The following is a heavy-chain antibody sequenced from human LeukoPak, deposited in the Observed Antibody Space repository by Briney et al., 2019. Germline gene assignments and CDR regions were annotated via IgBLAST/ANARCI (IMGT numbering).Heavy chain of an antibody. CDR1: GFTFSNAW. CDR2: IRSKTDGGTT. Sequence: GGSLRLSCEASGFTFSNAWMNWVRQAPGKGLEWVGRIRSKTDGGTTDYAAPVKGRFIISRDDSRNTLYLQMNSLKTEDTALYYCTTWADLYDYWGQGTLVTVSS. CDR3: TTWADLYDY. J-gene: IGHJ4*02. V-gene: IGHV3-15*01.